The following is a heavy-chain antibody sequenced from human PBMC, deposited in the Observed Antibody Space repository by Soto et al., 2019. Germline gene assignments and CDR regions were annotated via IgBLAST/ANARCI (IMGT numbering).Heavy chain of an antibody. J-gene: IGHJ5*02. CDR1: GGSISSYY. V-gene: IGHV4-59*01. Sequence: SETLSLTCTVSGGSISSYYWSWIRQPPGKGLEWIGYIYYSGSTNYNPSLKSRVTISVDTSKNQFSLKLSSVTAADTAVYYCARDLTTSGFDPWGQGTLVTVSS. CDR3: ARDLTTSGFDP. D-gene: IGHD4-4*01. CDR2: IYYSGST.